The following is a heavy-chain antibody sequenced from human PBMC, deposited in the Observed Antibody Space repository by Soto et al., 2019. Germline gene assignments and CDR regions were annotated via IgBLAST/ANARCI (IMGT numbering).Heavy chain of an antibody. D-gene: IGHD2-21*02. Sequence: QVQLVQSGAEVKKAGASVKVSCKASGDTFTDYYIHWVRQAPGQGLEWMGKVNPSGGHTTYAQHFLGRMTMTRDTSTSTLYMELTSLTSEDTAVYYCARGGHVVVVTAALDYWGQGTLVTVSS. CDR1: GDTFTDYY. J-gene: IGHJ4*02. CDR2: VNPSGGHT. V-gene: IGHV1-46*01. CDR3: ARGGHVVVVTAALDY.